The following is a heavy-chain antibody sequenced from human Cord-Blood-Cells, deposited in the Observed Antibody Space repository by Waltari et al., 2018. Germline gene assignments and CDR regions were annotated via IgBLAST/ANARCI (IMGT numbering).Heavy chain of an antibody. D-gene: IGHD5-12*01. CDR1: GGTFSSSA. J-gene: IGHJ6*02. V-gene: IGHV1-69*06. CDR3: ARGSLEMATMIHDYDGMDV. CDR2: FIPFLGTA. Sequence: QVQLVQSGAEVKKPGSSVKVSCKASGGTFSSSAISWVRQAPGQGLGGMGVFIPFLGTANYGQKYQVRVTITADKSTSAAYMELSSLRSEDTAVYYCARGSLEMATMIHDYDGMDVWGQGTTVTVSS.